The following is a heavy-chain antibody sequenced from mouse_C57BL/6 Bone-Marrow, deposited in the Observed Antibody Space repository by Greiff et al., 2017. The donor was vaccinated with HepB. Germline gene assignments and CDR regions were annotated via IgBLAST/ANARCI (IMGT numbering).Heavy chain of an antibody. Sequence: EVKLMESGGGLVQPKGSLKLSCAASGFSFNTYAMNWVRQAPGKGLEWVARIRSKSNNYATYYADSVKDRFTISRDDSESMLYLQMNNLKTEDTAMYYCVRLARHGAMDYWGQGTSVTVSS. CDR2: IRSKSNNYAT. CDR1: GFSFNTYA. J-gene: IGHJ4*01. V-gene: IGHV10-1*01. D-gene: IGHD6-1*01. CDR3: VRLARHGAMDY.